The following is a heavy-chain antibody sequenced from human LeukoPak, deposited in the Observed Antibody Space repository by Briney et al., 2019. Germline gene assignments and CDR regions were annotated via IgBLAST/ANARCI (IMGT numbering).Heavy chain of an antibody. Sequence: GGSLRLSCAASGFTFSDYYMSWIRQAPGKGLEWVSYISSSSSYTNYADSVKGRFTTSRDNAKNSLYLQMNSLRAEDTAVYYCARDKYCSGGSCYTPPYYYYGMDVWGQGTTVTVSS. CDR3: ARDKYCSGGSCYTPPYYYYGMDV. D-gene: IGHD2-15*01. J-gene: IGHJ6*02. CDR2: ISSSSSYT. CDR1: GFTFSDYY. V-gene: IGHV3-11*05.